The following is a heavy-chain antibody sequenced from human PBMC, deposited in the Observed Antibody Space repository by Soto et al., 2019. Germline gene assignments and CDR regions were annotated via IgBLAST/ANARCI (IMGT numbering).Heavy chain of an antibody. Sequence: QVQLQESGPGLVKPSETLSLTCTVSGGSISSYYWSWIRQPPGKGLEWIGYIYYSGSTNYNPSLKSRVTISVDTSKNQFSLKLSSVTAADTAVYYWARAPFAHYYGMDVWGQGTTVTVSS. J-gene: IGHJ6*02. CDR3: ARAPFAHYYGMDV. CDR1: GGSISSYY. V-gene: IGHV4-59*01. CDR2: IYYSGST. D-gene: IGHD3-16*01.